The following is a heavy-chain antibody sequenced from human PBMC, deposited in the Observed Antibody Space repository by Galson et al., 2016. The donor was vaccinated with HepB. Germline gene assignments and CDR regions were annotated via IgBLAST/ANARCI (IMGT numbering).Heavy chain of an antibody. CDR1: GFTVSTNY. CDR2: ISAASNT. D-gene: IGHD3-10*01. V-gene: IGHV3-53*01. CDR3: ANYLGYGSGRPGYFHS. Sequence: SLRLSCAASGFTVSTNYMSWVRQAPGKGLEWVSVISAASNTYYTDSVKGRFTISRDNSKTTLYLEMNSLRVEDTAVYFCANYLGYGSGRPGYFHSWGQGTLVTVSP. J-gene: IGHJ4*02.